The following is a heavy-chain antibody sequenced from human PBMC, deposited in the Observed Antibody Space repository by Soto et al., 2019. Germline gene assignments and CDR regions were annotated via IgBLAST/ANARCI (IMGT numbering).Heavy chain of an antibody. CDR1: GYTFTSYA. J-gene: IGHJ6*02. D-gene: IGHD2-8*01. CDR3: ASSHCTNGVCYPGYYGMDV. CDR2: INAGNGNT. Sequence: ASVKVSCKASGYTFTSYAMHWVRQAPGQRLEWMGWINAGNGNTKYSQKFQGRVTITRDTSASTAYMELSSLRSEDTAVYYCASSHCTNGVCYPGYYGMDVWGQGTTVTVSS. V-gene: IGHV1-3*01.